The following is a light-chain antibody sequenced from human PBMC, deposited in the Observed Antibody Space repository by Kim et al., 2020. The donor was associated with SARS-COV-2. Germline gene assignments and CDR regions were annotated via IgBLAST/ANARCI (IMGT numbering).Light chain of an antibody. CDR3: QSYDSSLSGPVV. J-gene: IGLJ2*01. CDR1: SYNIGAGYD. V-gene: IGLV1-40*01. CDR2: GNS. Sequence: VTSSCTGSSYNIGAGYDVHWYQQLPGTAPKLLIYGNSNRPSGVPDRFSGSKSGTSASLAITGLQAEDEADYYCQSYDSSLSGPVVFGGGTQLTVL.